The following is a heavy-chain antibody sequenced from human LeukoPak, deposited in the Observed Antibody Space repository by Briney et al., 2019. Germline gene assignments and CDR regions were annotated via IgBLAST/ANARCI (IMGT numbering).Heavy chain of an antibody. CDR3: ANPAIDP. CDR1: GGTFSSYA. V-gene: IGHV3-30-3*02. CDR2: ISYDGSNK. Sequence: SCKASGGTFSSYAMHWVRQAPGKGLEWVAVISYDGSNKYYADSVKGRFTISRDNSKNTLYLQMNSLRAEDTAVYYCANPAIDPWGQGTLVTVSS. J-gene: IGHJ5*02.